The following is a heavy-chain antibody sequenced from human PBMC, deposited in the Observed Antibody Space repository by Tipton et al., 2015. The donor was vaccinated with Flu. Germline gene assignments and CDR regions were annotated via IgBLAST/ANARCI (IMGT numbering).Heavy chain of an antibody. CDR3: AKSLTGTPDAFDI. D-gene: IGHD1-20*01. J-gene: IGHJ3*02. CDR2: ISWNSGSI. CDR1: GFTFDDYA. Sequence: SLRLSCAASGFTFDDYAMHWVRQAPGKGLEWVSGISWNSGSIGYADSVKGRFTISRDNAKNSLYLQMNSLRAEDTALYYCAKSLTGTPDAFDIWGQGTMVTVSS. V-gene: IGHV3-9*01.